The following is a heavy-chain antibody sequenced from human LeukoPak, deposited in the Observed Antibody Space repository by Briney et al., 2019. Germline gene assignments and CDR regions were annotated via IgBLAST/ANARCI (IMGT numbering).Heavy chain of an antibody. Sequence: SETLSLTCAVYGGSFSGYYWSWMRQPPGKGLEWIGEINHSGSTNYNPSLKSRVTISVDTSKNQFSLKLSSVTAADTAVYYCARVYSVAGAFDYWGQGTLVTVSS. CDR1: GGSFSGYY. V-gene: IGHV4-34*01. CDR2: INHSGST. CDR3: ARVYSVAGAFDY. J-gene: IGHJ4*02. D-gene: IGHD6-19*01.